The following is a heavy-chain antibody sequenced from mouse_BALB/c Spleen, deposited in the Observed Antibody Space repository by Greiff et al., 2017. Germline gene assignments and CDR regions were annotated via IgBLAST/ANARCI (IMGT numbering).Heavy chain of an antibody. V-gene: IGHV1-5*01. Sequence: EVQLQQSGTVLARPGASVKMSCKASGYTFTSYWMHWVNQSPGQGLEWIGAIYPGNSDTSYNQKFKGKAKLTAVTSTSTAYMELSSLTNEDSAVYYCTRFPYEGFAYWGQGTLVTVAA. D-gene: IGHD2-3*01. CDR2: IYPGNSDT. CDR3: TRFPYEGFAY. CDR1: GYTFTSYW. J-gene: IGHJ3*01.